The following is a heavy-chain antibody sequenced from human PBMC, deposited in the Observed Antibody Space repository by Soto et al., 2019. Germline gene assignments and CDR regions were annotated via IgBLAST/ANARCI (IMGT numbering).Heavy chain of an antibody. J-gene: IGHJ5*02. D-gene: IGHD3-10*02. CDR3: ATAPETFDPAGYYVNWSDP. V-gene: IGHV4-39*01. Sequence: ASETLSLTCSVSGASFTSTPYFWGWIRQPPGKGLEWIASVYYGGLSYYNPFLMRRVSISIDTSTSQFSLKLNSVTAADTAVYYCATAPETFDPAGYYVNWSDPWGQGTLVTVSS. CDR1: GASFTSTPYF. CDR2: VYYGGLS.